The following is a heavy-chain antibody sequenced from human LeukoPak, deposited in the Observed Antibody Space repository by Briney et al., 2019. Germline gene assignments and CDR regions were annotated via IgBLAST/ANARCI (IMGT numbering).Heavy chain of an antibody. V-gene: IGHV4-59*01. CDR3: ARADTGYSSGPALFDY. CDR1: GGSISSYY. Sequence: PSETLPLTCTVSGGSISSYYWSWIRQPPGKGLEWIGYIYYSGSTNYNPSLKSRVTISVDTSKNQFSLKLSSVTAADTAVYYCARADTGYSSGPALFDYWGQGTLVTVSS. J-gene: IGHJ4*02. D-gene: IGHD6-19*01. CDR2: IYYSGST.